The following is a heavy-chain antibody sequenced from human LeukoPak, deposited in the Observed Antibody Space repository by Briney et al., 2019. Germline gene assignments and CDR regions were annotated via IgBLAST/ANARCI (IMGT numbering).Heavy chain of an antibody. V-gene: IGHV5-51*01. CDR3: ARQRRSSGWPNDY. CDR2: IYPDDSDT. CDR1: GYSFTSYW. J-gene: IGHJ4*02. Sequence: GESLKISCKGSGYSFTSYWIAWVRQMPGKGLEWMGIIYPDDSDTRYSPSFQGQVTITADKSISTAYLQWSSLKASDNAMYYCARQRRSSGWPNDYWGQGTLVTVSS. D-gene: IGHD6-19*01.